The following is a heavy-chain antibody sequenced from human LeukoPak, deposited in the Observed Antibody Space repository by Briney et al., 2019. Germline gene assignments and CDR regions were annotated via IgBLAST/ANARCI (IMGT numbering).Heavy chain of an antibody. CDR3: AKDGRLYCSSTSCPEYFQH. D-gene: IGHD2-2*01. J-gene: IGHJ1*01. CDR2: INPDGSYT. Sequence: GGSLTLSCVASGFTFNNDWMHWVREVPGKGLVWVSRINPDGSYTNDADSVKGRFTISRDNRRNTLNLQMNSLRAEDTAVYYCAKDGRLYCSSTSCPEYFQHWGQGTLVTVSS. CDR1: GFTFNNDW. V-gene: IGHV3-74*01.